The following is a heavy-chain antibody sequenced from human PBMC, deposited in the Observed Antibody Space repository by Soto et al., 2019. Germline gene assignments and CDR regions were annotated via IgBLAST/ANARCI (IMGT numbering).Heavy chain of an antibody. Sequence: QVQLQQWGAGLLKPSETLSLTCAVYGGSFSGYYWSWIRQPPGKGLEWIGEINHSGSTNYNPSLNSRVTISVDTSKNQFSLKLSSVTAADTAVYYCARGHLERIAVAGTNPSRAFDIWGQGTMVTVSS. J-gene: IGHJ3*02. V-gene: IGHV4-34*01. CDR1: GGSFSGYY. CDR3: ARGHLERIAVAGTNPSRAFDI. CDR2: INHSGST. D-gene: IGHD6-19*01.